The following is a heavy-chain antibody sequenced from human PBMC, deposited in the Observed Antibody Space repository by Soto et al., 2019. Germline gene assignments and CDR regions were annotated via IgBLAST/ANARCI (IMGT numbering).Heavy chain of an antibody. CDR2: TYYRSKWYN. D-gene: IGHD2-2*01. CDR1: GDSVSSNSAA. J-gene: IGHJ6*02. Sequence: SQTLSLTCAISGDSVSSNSAAWNWIRQSPSRGLEWLGRTYYRSKWYNDYAVSVKSRITINPDTSKNQFSLQLNSVTPEDTAVYYCARGGACSSTSCYDYYYYGMDVWSQGTTVTVSS. CDR3: ARGGACSSTSCYDYYYYGMDV. V-gene: IGHV6-1*01.